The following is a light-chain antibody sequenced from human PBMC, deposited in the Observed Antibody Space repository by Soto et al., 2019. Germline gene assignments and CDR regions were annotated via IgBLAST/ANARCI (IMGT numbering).Light chain of an antibody. J-gene: IGLJ3*02. CDR2: DVS. CDR1: SSDVGGYDF. CDR3: TSYTRSDIGV. V-gene: IGLV2-14*01. Sequence: QSVLTQPASVSGSPGQSITISCTGTSSDVGGYDFVSWYQQRPGKAPKLIIYDVSNRPSGVSNRFSGSKSGNTASLTISGHKAEDEADYYCTSYTRSDIGVFGGGTKLTVL.